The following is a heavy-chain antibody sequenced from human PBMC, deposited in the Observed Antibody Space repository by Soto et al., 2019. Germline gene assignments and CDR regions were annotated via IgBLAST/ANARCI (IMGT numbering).Heavy chain of an antibody. D-gene: IGHD4-17*01. CDR2: ISYDGTNK. Sequence: GGSLRLSCAASGFTFSTYGMHWVCQTPGKGLDWVAVISYDGTNKFYSDSVKGRFTISRDNFKNTLTLQMNSLRADDTAVYSCAKDLQSYGDYDYYCYGMDVWGLGTRVTVSS. V-gene: IGHV3-30*18. CDR1: GFTFSTYG. CDR3: AKDLQSYGDYDYYCYGMDV. J-gene: IGHJ6*02.